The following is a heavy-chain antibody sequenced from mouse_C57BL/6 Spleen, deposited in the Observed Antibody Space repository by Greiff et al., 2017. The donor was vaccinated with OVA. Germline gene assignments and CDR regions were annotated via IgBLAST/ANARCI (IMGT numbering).Heavy chain of an antibody. CDR1: GYTFTDYY. CDR3: ARESYYGNYGAWFAY. Sequence: VQLVESGAELVRPGASVKLSCKASGYTFTDYYINWVKQRPGQGLEWIARIYPGSGNTYYNEKFKGKATLTAEKSSSTAYMQLSSLTSEDSAVYFCARESYYGNYGAWFAYWGQGTLVTVSA. D-gene: IGHD2-1*01. J-gene: IGHJ3*01. V-gene: IGHV1-76*01. CDR2: IYPGSGNT.